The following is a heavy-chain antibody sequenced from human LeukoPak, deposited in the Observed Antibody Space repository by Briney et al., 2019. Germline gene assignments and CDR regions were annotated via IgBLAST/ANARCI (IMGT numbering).Heavy chain of an antibody. J-gene: IGHJ5*02. D-gene: IGHD3-10*01. CDR3: ARLRRGFGELFIWFDP. V-gene: IGHV5-51*01. Sequence: GESLEISCKGSRDIFSSYWIGWVRQMPGKGLGWVGIIFPGDSDTRYSPSFQGQVTMSADKSISTAYLQWSSLKASDTAMYYCARLRRGFGELFIWFDPWGQGTLVTVSS. CDR1: RDIFSSYW. CDR2: IFPGDSDT.